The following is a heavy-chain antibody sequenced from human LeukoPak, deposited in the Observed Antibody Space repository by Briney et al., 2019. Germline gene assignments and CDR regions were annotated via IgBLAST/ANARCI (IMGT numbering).Heavy chain of an antibody. Sequence: SETLSLTCTVSGGSISSSSYYWGWIRQPPGKGLEWIGSIYYSGSTYYNPSLKSRVTISVDTSKNQFSLKLSSVTAADTAVYYCARSLVGARAGFFDYWGQGTLVTVSS. V-gene: IGHV4-39*07. CDR3: ARSLVGARAGFFDY. CDR2: IYYSGST. D-gene: IGHD1-26*01. J-gene: IGHJ4*02. CDR1: GGSISSSSYY.